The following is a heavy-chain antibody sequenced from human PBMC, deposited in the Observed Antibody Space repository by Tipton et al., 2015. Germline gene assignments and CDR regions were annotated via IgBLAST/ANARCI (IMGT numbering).Heavy chain of an antibody. V-gene: IGHV4-31*03. CDR3: ARDAGIIAAPSRYFQY. J-gene: IGHJ1*01. CDR1: GVSISSGGYY. CDR2: IHNSGST. D-gene: IGHD6-25*01. Sequence: TLSLTCTVSGVSISSGGYYWSWIRQHPGKGLEWIGYIHNSGSTYYNPSLKSRVTMSVDTSKNQFSLHLSSVTAADTAIYYCARDAGIIAAPSRYFQYWGQGTLVTVSS.